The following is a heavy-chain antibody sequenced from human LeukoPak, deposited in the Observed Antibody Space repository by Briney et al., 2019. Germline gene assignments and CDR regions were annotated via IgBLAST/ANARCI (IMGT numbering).Heavy chain of an antibody. Sequence: AGGSLRLSCVVSGFTVSSNYMSWVRQAPGKGLEWVSVIYNGGTTYYADSVKGRFTISRDNSKNTLYLQMNSLRAEDTAVYYCARWLRRGDYWGQGTLVTVSS. CDR2: IYNGGTT. D-gene: IGHD3-10*01. CDR3: ARWLRRGDY. CDR1: GFTVSSNY. J-gene: IGHJ4*02. V-gene: IGHV3-66*01.